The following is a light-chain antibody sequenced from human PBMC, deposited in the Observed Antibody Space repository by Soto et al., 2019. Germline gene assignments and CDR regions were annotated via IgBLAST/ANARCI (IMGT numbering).Light chain of an antibody. CDR1: QSVSNNY. J-gene: IGKJ1*01. CDR3: QQYGSLPKT. CDR2: GAF. Sequence: EIVLTQSPGTLSLSPGERATPSCRASQSVSNNYLAWYQQKSGQAPRLLIYGAFSRANGIPVRFSGSASGTDFTLIISRLEPEDVAVYYCQQYGSLPKTFGQGTKVDIK. V-gene: IGKV3-20*01.